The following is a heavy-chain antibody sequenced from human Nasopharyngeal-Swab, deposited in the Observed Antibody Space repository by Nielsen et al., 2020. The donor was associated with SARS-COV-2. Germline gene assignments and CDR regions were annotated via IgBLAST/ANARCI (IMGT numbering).Heavy chain of an antibody. J-gene: IGHJ4*02. CDR3: ARDTSRWNFDSSGYTDY. V-gene: IGHV1-46*01. CDR2: INPSGGST. CDR1: GYTFTSYY. D-gene: IGHD3-22*01. Sequence: ASVKVSCKASGYTFTSYYMHWVRQAPGQGLEGMGIINPSGGSTNYAQKFQGRVTMTRDTSTSTVYMELSSLRSEDTAVYYCARDTSRWNFDSSGYTDYWGQGTLVTVSS.